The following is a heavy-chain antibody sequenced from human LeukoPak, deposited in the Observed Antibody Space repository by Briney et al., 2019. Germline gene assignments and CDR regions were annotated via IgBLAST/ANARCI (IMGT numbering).Heavy chain of an antibody. CDR3: ARDGGYSSSWAFDY. V-gene: IGHV3-53*01. J-gene: IGHJ4*02. Sequence: GGSLRLSCTVSGFTVSSNSMSWVRQAPGRGLEWVSFIYSDNTHYSDSVKGRFTISRDNSKNTLYLQMNSLTAEDTAVYYCARDGGYSSSWAFDYWGQGTLVTVSS. CDR2: IYSDNT. D-gene: IGHD6-13*01. CDR1: GFTVSSNS.